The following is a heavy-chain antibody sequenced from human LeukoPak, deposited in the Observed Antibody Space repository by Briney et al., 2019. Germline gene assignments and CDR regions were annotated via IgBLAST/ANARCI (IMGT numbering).Heavy chain of an antibody. CDR2: ITGSAVST. D-gene: IGHD1-26*01. CDR3: AKGTSGTYYH. CDR1: ELTFITYG. Sequence: GGSLRLSCAASELTFITYGMTWVRQAPEKGLEWVSAITGSAVSTFYADSVKGRFTISRDNSKNTLYLQMNSLRAEDTAVYYCAKGTSGTYYHWGQGTLVTVST. V-gene: IGHV3-23*01. J-gene: IGHJ5*02.